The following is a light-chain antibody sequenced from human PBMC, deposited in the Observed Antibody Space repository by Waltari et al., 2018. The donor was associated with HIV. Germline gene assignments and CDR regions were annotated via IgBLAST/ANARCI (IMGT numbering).Light chain of an antibody. Sequence: SVLTQPPSPSATPGQRVTISCSGSTSNIGSNYGIWYQHLPGTAPKLLTHRNDTRPSGVPDRFSASTSGTSASLAISGLRSEDEADYYCVAWDDSLRGVLFGGGTKVAVL. V-gene: IGLV1-47*01. CDR3: VAWDDSLRGVL. CDR2: RND. CDR1: TSNIGSNY. J-gene: IGLJ2*01.